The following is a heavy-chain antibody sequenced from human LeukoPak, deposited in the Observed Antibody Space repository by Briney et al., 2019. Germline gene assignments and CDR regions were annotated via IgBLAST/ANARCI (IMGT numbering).Heavy chain of an antibody. V-gene: IGHV3-48*03. D-gene: IGHD2-8*01. J-gene: IGHJ4*02. CDR2: ISSSGGNI. Sequence: GGSLRLSCAASGFTFSSYEMNWVRQAPGKGLEWVSYISSSGGNINYADSVKGRFTISRDNAKSSLYLQMNSLRVEDTAVYFCARGRYCTIGVCFNDYWGQGTLVTVSS. CDR3: ARGRYCTIGVCFNDY. CDR1: GFTFSSYE.